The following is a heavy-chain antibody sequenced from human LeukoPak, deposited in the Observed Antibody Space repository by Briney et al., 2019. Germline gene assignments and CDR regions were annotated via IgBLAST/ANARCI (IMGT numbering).Heavy chain of an antibody. J-gene: IGHJ4*02. V-gene: IGHV3-23*01. CDR3: AKERDGDYHNTYYDY. CDR1: GFTFSSYG. D-gene: IGHD4-17*01. Sequence: GGTLRLSCAASGFTFSSYGMSWVRQAPGKGLEWVSAISGSGGSTYYADSVKGRFTISRDNSKNTLYLQMNSLIAEDTAVYYCAKERDGDYHNTYYDYWGQGTLVTVSS. CDR2: ISGSGGST.